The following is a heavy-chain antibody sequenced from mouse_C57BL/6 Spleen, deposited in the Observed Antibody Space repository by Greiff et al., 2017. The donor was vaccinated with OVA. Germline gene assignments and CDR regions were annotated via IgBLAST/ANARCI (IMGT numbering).Heavy chain of an antibody. CDR3: ARYGTGYAMDY. J-gene: IGHJ4*01. D-gene: IGHD2-1*01. CDR1: GYTFTSYG. V-gene: IGHV1-81*01. CDR2: IYPRSGNT. Sequence: VKLQESGAELARPGASVKLSCKASGYTFTSYGISWVKQRTGQGLEWIGEIYPRSGNTYYNEKFKGKATLTADKSSSTAYMELRSLTSEDSAVYFCARYGTGYAMDYWGQGTSVTVSS.